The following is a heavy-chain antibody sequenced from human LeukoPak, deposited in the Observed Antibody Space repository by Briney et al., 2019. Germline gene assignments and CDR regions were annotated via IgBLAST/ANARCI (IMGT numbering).Heavy chain of an antibody. J-gene: IGHJ3*02. CDR1: GFTFSRYW. V-gene: IGHV3-74*03. Sequence: GGSLRLSCAASGFTFSRYWMHWVRQAPGKGLMWVSRISPDGSTTLYADSVKGRFTISRDNAKNSLFLQMNSLRAEDTAVYYCARGGYNYGYAFDIWGQGTMVTASS. CDR2: ISPDGSTT. D-gene: IGHD5-24*01. CDR3: ARGGYNYGYAFDI.